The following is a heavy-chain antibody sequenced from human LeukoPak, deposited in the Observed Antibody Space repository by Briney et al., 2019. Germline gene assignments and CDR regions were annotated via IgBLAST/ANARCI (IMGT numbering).Heavy chain of an antibody. CDR1: GYTLTELS. J-gene: IGHJ6*03. V-gene: IGHV1-69*13. D-gene: IGHD2-2*01. CDR2: IIPIFGTA. CDR3: ASPYCSSTSCHYYYYYMDV. Sequence: ASVKVSCKVSGYTLTELSMHWVRQAPGKGLEWMGGIIPIFGTANYAQKFQGRVTITADESTSTAYMELSSLRSEDTAVYYCASPYCSSTSCHYYYYYMDVWGKGTTVTVSS.